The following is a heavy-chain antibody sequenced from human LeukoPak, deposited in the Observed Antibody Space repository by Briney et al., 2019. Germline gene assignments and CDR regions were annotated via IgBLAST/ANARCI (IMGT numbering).Heavy chain of an antibody. D-gene: IGHD3-10*01. V-gene: IGHV5-51*01. J-gene: IGHJ3*02. CDR2: IYPGDSDT. Sequence: GASLKISCKGSGYIFTSNWIGWVRQLPGKGLEWMGIIYPGDSDTRYSPSFQGQVTISADKSISTAYLQWSSLKASDTAMYYCARPMVRGVYDAFDIWGQGTMVTVSS. CDR3: ARPMVRGVYDAFDI. CDR1: GYIFTSNW.